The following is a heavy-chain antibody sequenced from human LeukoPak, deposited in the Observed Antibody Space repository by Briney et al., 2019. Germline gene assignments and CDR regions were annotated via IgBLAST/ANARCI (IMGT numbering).Heavy chain of an antibody. V-gene: IGHV3-30*02. D-gene: IGHD5-18*01. CDR2: IRYDGSNK. CDR3: AKERVQYTHGPYYFDY. Sequence: PGGSLRLSXAASGFTFSNYGMHWVRQAPGKGLEWVAFIRYDGSNKYYVDSMKGRFTISRDNSKSSLYLQMNSLSAEDTAVYYCAKERVQYTHGPYYFDYWGQGTLVTVSS. CDR1: GFTFSNYG. J-gene: IGHJ4*02.